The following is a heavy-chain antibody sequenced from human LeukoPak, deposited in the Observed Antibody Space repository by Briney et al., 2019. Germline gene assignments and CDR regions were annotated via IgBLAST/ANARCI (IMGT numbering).Heavy chain of an antibody. V-gene: IGHV3-66*01. CDR2: IYSGGST. CDR3: ASSSENTGAFDI. D-gene: IGHD1/OR15-1a*01. CDR1: GFTVSSNY. J-gene: IGHJ3*02. Sequence: GGSLRLSCAASGFTVSSNYMSWVRQAPGKGLEWVSVIYSGGSTYYADSVKGRFTISRDNSKNTLYLQMNGLRAEDTAVYYCASSSENTGAFDIWGQGTMVTVSS.